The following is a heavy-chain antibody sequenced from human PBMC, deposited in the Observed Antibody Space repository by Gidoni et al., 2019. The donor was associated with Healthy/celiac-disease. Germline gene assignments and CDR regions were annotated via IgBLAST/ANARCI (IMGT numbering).Heavy chain of an antibody. CDR3: LAAAGTSSWYFDY. D-gene: IGHD6-13*01. J-gene: IGHJ4*02. CDR1: GYTLTGYY. CDR2: INPNSGGT. V-gene: IGHV1-2*06. Sequence: VQLVPSGAGVKKPGAPVKVSCKASGYTLTGYYMHWVRQAPGQGLEWMGRINPNSGGTNYAQKFQGRVTMTRDTSISTAYMELSRLRSDDTAVYYCLAAAGTSSWYFDYWGQGTLVTVSS.